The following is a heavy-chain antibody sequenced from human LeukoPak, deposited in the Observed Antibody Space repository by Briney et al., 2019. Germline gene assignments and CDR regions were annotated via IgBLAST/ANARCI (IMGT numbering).Heavy chain of an antibody. CDR2: MNPNSGNT. CDR3: ARDGRIAAHQNWFDP. CDR1: GYTFTSYD. Sequence: ASVKVSCKASGYTFTSYDINWVRQATGQGLEWMGWMNPNSGNTGYAQKIQGRVTMTRNTSISTAYMELSSLRSEDTAVYYCARDGRIAAHQNWFDPWGQGTLVTVSS. J-gene: IGHJ5*02. D-gene: IGHD6-6*01. V-gene: IGHV1-8*01.